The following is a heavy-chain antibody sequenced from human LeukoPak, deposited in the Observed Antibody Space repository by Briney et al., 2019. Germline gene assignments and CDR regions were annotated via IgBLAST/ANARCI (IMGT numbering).Heavy chain of an antibody. J-gene: IGHJ4*02. CDR1: ITFRSYA. Sequence: HPGGSLRLSCAASITFRSYAMSWLRQAPGKGLEWVSTISGSAGSTYYADSVKGRFTISRDNSENTLYLQMNSLRPEDTAVYYCAKESDHSTSWYSFDCWGPGTLVTVSS. CDR3: AKESDHSTSWYSFDC. V-gene: IGHV3-23*01. CDR2: ISGSAGST. D-gene: IGHD6-13*01.